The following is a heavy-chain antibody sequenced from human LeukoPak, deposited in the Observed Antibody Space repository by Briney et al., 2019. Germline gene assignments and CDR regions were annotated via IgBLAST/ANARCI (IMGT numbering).Heavy chain of an antibody. Sequence: SETLSLTCAVYSGSFSGYYWSWIRQPPGKGLEWIGEINHSGSTNYNPSLKSRVTISVDTSKNQFSLKLSSVTAADTAVYYCARGVFPNSNSSSSQGGTTWFDPWGQGTLVTVSS. J-gene: IGHJ5*02. V-gene: IGHV4-34*01. D-gene: IGHD6-6*01. CDR2: INHSGST. CDR3: ARGVFPNSNSSSSQGGTTWFDP. CDR1: SGSFSGYY.